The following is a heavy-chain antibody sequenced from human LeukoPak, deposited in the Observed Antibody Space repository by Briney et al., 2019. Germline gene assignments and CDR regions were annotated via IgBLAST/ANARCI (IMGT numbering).Heavy chain of an antibody. V-gene: IGHV4-39*01. Sequence: PSETLSLTCTVSGGSISSSRYYWGWIRQPPGKGLEWIGSIYYSGSTYYNPSLKSRVTISVDTSKNQFSLKLSSVTAADTAVYYCKLRDYYYYYMDVWGKGTTVTISS. CDR1: GGSISSSRYY. CDR3: KLRDYYYYYMDV. CDR2: IYYSGST. D-gene: IGHD1-7*01. J-gene: IGHJ6*03.